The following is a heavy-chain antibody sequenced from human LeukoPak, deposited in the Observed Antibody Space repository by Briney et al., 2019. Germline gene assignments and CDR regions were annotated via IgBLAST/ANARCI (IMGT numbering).Heavy chain of an antibody. CDR1: GFSFSSYE. CDR2: ISSSGGNI. CDR3: ARANTIFGVEPDYYFDY. V-gene: IGHV3-48*03. Sequence: GGSLRLSCAASGFSFSSYEMIWVRQAPGKGLEWISYISSSGGNIYYADSVKGRFTISRDNAKNSLYLQMNSLRVEDTAVYYCARANTIFGVEPDYYFDYWGQGTLVSVSS. D-gene: IGHD3-3*01. J-gene: IGHJ4*02.